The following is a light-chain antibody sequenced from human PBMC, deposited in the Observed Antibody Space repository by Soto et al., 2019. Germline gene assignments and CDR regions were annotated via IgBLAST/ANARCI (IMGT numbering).Light chain of an antibody. CDR3: SAYTHSNPVI. J-gene: IGLJ2*01. CDR2: EVI. V-gene: IGLV2-14*03. Sequence: QSVLTQPASVSGSPGQSITISCTGTSSDVAAYNFVSWYQQHPGEVPKLMIYEVIKRPSGISDRFSGSKSGNTASLTISGLQAEDEADYYCSAYTHSNPVICGGGTQLTVL. CDR1: SSDVAAYNF.